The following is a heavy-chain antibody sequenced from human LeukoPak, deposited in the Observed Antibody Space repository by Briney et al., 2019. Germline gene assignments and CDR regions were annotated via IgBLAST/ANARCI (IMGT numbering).Heavy chain of an antibody. CDR2: INPSGGST. Sequence: ASVKVSCKASGYIFTSYNIYWVRQAPGQGLEWMGIINPSGGSTNYAQKFQGRVTMTRDTSTSTVYMELSSLRSEDTAVYYCARFAVHRRITVAGQFGLDYWGQGTLVTVSS. D-gene: IGHD6-19*01. CDR3: ARFAVHRRITVAGQFGLDY. J-gene: IGHJ4*02. CDR1: GYIFTSYN. V-gene: IGHV1-46*01.